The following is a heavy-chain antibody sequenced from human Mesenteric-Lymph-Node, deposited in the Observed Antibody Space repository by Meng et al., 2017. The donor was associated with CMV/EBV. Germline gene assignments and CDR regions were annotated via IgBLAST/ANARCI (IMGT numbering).Heavy chain of an antibody. D-gene: IGHD4-17*01. CDR2: IYWDDDK. CDR3: AHPNDYGGSVDY. V-gene: IGHV2-5*02. CDR1: GFSLSTSGVG. J-gene: IGHJ4*02. Sequence: CTFSGFSLSTSGVGVGWIRQPPGKALEWLALIYWDDDKRYSPSLKSRLTTTKDTSKNQVVLTMTNMDPVDTATYYCAHPNDYGGSVDYWGQGTLVTVSS.